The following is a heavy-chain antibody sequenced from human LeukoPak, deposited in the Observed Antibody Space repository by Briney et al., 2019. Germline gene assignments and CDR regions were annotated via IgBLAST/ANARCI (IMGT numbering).Heavy chain of an antibody. CDR1: GGTFSSYA. CDR2: IIPIFGTA. J-gene: IGHJ5*02. Sequence: GASVTVSCTSSGGTFSSYAISWVRQAPGQGLEWMGGIIPIFGTANYAQKFQGRVTITTDESTSTAYMELSSLRSEDTAVYYCARTDIVVVPARNWFDRWGQGTLVTVSS. CDR3: ARTDIVVVPARNWFDR. D-gene: IGHD2-2*01. V-gene: IGHV1-69*05.